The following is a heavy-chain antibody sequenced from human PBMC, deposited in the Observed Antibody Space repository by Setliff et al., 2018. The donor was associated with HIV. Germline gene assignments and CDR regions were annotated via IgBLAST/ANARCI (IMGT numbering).Heavy chain of an antibody. CDR2: ISPNTGDT. J-gene: IGHJ5*02. D-gene: IGHD3-10*01. CDR1: GYTFTAYF. V-gene: IGHV1-2*02. CDR3: ARGGYYTSGTWFDP. Sequence: ASVKVSCKTAGYTFTAYFLQWVRQAPGQGLEWIGWISPNTGDTDIALKFQGRVTMTRDTSTSTTYLELDRLTYDDTAIYYCARGGYYTSGTWFDPWGQGTLVTVSS.